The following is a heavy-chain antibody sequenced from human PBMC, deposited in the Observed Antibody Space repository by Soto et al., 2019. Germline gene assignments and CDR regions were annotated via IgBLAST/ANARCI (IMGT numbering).Heavy chain of an antibody. Sequence: QVQLVESGGGLVQPGRSLRLSCATSGFTFSTFSMHWVRQAPGKGLEWVAHISYDGSEKDYADSVKGRFTISRDNSDNTLFLQMNRLTSEDTGVYYWARGPESCDFWGQGTLVTVPS. V-gene: IGHV3-30*04. CDR2: ISYDGSEK. CDR3: ARGPESCDF. CDR1: GFTFSTFS. J-gene: IGHJ4*02.